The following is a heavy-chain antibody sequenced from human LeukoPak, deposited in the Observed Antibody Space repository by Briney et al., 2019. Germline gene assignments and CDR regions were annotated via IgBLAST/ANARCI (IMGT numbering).Heavy chain of an antibody. CDR1: GGSFSGYY. CDR3: ARQYGSYDY. J-gene: IGHJ4*02. V-gene: IGHV4-34*01. CDR2: INHSGST. Sequence: PSETLSLTCAVYGGSFSGYYWSWIRQPPGKGLEWIGEINHSGSTNYNPSLKSRVTISVDTSKNQFSLKRSSVTAADTAVYYCARQYGSYDYWGQGTLVTVSS. D-gene: IGHD3-10*01.